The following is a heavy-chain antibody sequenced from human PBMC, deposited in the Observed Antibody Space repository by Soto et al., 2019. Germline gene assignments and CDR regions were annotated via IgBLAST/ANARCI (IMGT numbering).Heavy chain of an antibody. CDR1: GGSISSGAYY. D-gene: IGHD2-2*01. CDR2: IYYSGST. Sequence: PSETLSLTCNVSGGSISSGAYYWNWIRQHPGKGLEWIGYIYYSGSTYYNPSLKSRVTISLDTSKNQFSLKLTSVTAADTAVYYCARVPDRWGQGTLVTVSS. CDR3: ARVPDR. V-gene: IGHV4-31*03. J-gene: IGHJ5*02.